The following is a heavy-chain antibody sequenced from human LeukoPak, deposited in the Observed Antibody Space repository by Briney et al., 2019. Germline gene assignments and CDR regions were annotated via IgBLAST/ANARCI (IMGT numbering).Heavy chain of an antibody. CDR1: GFTFGKYW. V-gene: IGHV3-15*01. J-gene: IGHJ6*02. D-gene: IGHD3-10*01. Sequence: GGSLRLSCVASGFTFGKYWMSWVRQAPGKGLEWVGRIQSKTDGGTTEYAAPVKGRFTISRDDSTNTLYLQMNSLKTEDTGVYYCAAGGRVWGQGTTVTVSS. CDR2: IQSKTDGGTT. CDR3: AAGGRV.